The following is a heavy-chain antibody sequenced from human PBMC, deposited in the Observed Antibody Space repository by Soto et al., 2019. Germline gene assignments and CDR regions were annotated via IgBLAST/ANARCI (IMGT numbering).Heavy chain of an antibody. D-gene: IGHD3-16*01. CDR1: GFNVNSSY. V-gene: IGHV3-53*01. CDR3: SRQFPSDNYGNRLEP. CDR2: ISSGGTT. Sequence: EVQVVESGGGLIQPGGSLRLSCAASGFNVNSSYMTWIRQAPGKGLQWVADISSGGTTKDSDSVRGRISISRGMSEYTPYLQMHSLGVEAPAISSCSRQFPSDNYGNRLEPGGQVTLVTVSA. J-gene: IGHJ5*02.